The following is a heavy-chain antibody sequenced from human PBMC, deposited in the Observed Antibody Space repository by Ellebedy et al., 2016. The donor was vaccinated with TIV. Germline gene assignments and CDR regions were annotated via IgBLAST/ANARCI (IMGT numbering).Heavy chain of an antibody. Sequence: GGSLRLSXAASGFTFSSYAMHWVRQAPGKGLEWVAVISYDGSNKYYADSVKGRFTISRDNSKNTLYLQMNSLRAEDTAVYYCARDFLGVVVAACGMDVWGQGTTVTVSS. D-gene: IGHD2-15*01. CDR2: ISYDGSNK. CDR1: GFTFSSYA. CDR3: ARDFLGVVVAACGMDV. J-gene: IGHJ6*02. V-gene: IGHV3-30-3*01.